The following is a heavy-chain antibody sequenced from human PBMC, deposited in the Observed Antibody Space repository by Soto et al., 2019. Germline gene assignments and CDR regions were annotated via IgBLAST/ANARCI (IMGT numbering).Heavy chain of an antibody. CDR3: ARTQSPTFIEGATDDAFDI. Sequence: GASVKVSCKASGGTFSSYAISWVRQAPGQGLEWMGGIIPIFGTANYAQKFQGRVTITADESTSTAYMELSSLRSEDTAVYYCARTQSPTFIEGATDDAFDIWGQGTMVTVSS. V-gene: IGHV1-69*13. CDR2: IIPIFGTA. CDR1: GGTFSSYA. D-gene: IGHD1-26*01. J-gene: IGHJ3*02.